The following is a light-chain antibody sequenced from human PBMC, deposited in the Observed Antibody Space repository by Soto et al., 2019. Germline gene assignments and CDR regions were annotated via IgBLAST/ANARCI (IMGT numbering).Light chain of an antibody. Sequence: EIVMTQSPATLSVSPGETVTLSCRASKSVNSNLAWYQQKPGQAPRLLISDASTRAAGLPARCSGSGSGTEFTLTISSLQSEDFAVYFCQQSNNWPKTFGQGTEVEIK. V-gene: IGKV3-15*01. J-gene: IGKJ1*01. CDR3: QQSNNWPKT. CDR1: KSVNSN. CDR2: DAS.